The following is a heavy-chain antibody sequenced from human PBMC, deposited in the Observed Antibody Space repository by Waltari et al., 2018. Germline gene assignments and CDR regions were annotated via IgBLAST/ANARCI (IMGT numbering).Heavy chain of an antibody. CDR3: ARDRAWYYDTSGYSDY. D-gene: IGHD3-22*01. V-gene: IGHV1-18*01. J-gene: IGHJ4*02. CDR2: ISAYNGHT. CDR1: GYTFTNYG. Sequence: QVQLVQSGAEVKKPGASVKVSCKASGYTFTNYGISWVRQAPGQGLEWMGWISAYNGHTNYAQKLQGRVTMTTDISTSTAYMELRSLSSDDTAVYYCARDRAWYYDTSGYSDYWGQGTLVTVSS.